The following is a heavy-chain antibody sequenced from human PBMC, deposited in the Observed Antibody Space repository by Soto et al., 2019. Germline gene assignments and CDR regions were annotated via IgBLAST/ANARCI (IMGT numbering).Heavy chain of an antibody. Sequence: QVQLQQWGAGLLKPSETLSLTCTVNGGSLTGYYWSWIRQPPGKGLEWIGEVKDGGSTNYSPSLRGGGSTSADTSKNHFSLRLNSVTAADAAVYFCARGQEGIVATHWDQGALVTVSS. V-gene: IGHV4-34*01. CDR2: VKDGGST. D-gene: IGHD5-12*01. J-gene: IGHJ4*02. CDR3: ARGQEGIVATH. CDR1: GGSLTGYY.